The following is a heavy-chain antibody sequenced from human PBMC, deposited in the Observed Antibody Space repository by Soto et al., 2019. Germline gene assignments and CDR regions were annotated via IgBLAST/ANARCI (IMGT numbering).Heavy chain of an antibody. Sequence: PSETLSLTCTVSGGSISSYYWSWIRQPPGKGLEWIGYIYYSGSTNYNPSLKSRVTISAGTSKNQFSLKLSSVTAADTAVYYCARGVGEEHGYYSHPYNYGMVVWDPGTTLTVSS. J-gene: IGHJ6*02. V-gene: IGHV4-59*01. D-gene: IGHD3-3*01. CDR1: GGSISSYY. CDR3: ARGVGEEHGYYSHPYNYGMVV. CDR2: IYYSGST.